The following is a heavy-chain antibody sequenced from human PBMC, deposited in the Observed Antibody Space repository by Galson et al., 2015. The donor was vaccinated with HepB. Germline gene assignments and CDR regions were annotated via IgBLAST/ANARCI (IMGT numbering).Heavy chain of an antibody. J-gene: IGHJ6*02. CDR2: ISYDGSNK. V-gene: IGHV3-30*04. D-gene: IGHD5/OR15-5a*01. CDR3: ARGLRLDIPQNYYYYGMDV. CDR1: GFTFSSYA. Sequence: SLRLSCAASGFTFSSYAMHWVRQAPGKGLEWVAVISYDGSNKYYADSVKGRFTISRDNSKNTLYLQMNSLRAEDTAVYYCARGLRLDIPQNYYYYGMDVWGQGTTVTVSS.